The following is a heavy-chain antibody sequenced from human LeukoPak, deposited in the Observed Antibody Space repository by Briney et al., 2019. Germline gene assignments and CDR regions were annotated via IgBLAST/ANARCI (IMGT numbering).Heavy chain of an antibody. D-gene: IGHD2-2*01. Sequence: SETLSLTCTVSGGSISSSSYYWGWIRQPPGKGLEWIGSIYYSGSTYYNPSLKSRVTISVDTSKNQFSLKLSSVTAADTAVYYCARDMSCSSTSCYRYYYYYMDVWGKGTTVTVSS. CDR2: IYYSGST. V-gene: IGHV4-39*07. J-gene: IGHJ6*03. CDR1: GGSISSSSYY. CDR3: ARDMSCSSTSCYRYYYYYMDV.